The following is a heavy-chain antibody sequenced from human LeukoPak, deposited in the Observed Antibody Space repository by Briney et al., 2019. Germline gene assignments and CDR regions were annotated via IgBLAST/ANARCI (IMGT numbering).Heavy chain of an antibody. CDR3: ARVAGELELPYFDY. CDR1: GFTFSSYS. J-gene: IGHJ4*02. CDR2: ISSSSSYI. D-gene: IGHD1-7*01. Sequence: GGSLRPSCAASGFTFSSYSMNWVRQAPGKGLEWVSSISSSSSYIYYADSVKGRFTISRDNAKNSLYLQMNSLRAEDTAVYYCARVAGELELPYFDYWGQGTLVTVSS. V-gene: IGHV3-21*01.